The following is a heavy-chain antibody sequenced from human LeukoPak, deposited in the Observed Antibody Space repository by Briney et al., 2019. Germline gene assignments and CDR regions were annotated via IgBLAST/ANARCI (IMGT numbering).Heavy chain of an antibody. CDR3: ARDIYGDYGFDY. CDR2: ITGSGSQV. V-gene: IGHV3-21*01. CDR1: GFTFSSSH. Sequence: PGGSLRLSCAASGFTFSSSHMNWVRQAPGKGLEWVSSITGSGSQVYFADSMKGRFTISRDNAKNSLYLQMNSLRVEDTAIYYCARDIYGDYGFDYWGQGTLVTVSS. J-gene: IGHJ4*02. D-gene: IGHD4-17*01.